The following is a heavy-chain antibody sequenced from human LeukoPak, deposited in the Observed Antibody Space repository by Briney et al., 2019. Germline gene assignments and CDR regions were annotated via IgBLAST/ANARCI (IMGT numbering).Heavy chain of an antibody. CDR3: TRDPRLADY. J-gene: IGHJ4*02. CDR1: GFSFSSFS. V-gene: IGHV3-21*05. Sequence: GGSLRLSCAASGFSFSSFSMNWVRQAPGKGLEWLSYISPSGSDMNNADSVKGRFTISRDNAKRSLYLQMNSLRAEDTAVYYCTRDPRLADYWGQGTLVTVSS. CDR2: ISPSGSDM.